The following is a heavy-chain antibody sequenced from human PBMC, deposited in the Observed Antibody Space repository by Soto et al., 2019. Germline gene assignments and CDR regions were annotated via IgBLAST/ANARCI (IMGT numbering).Heavy chain of an antibody. CDR1: GGSFSGYY. J-gene: IGHJ6*03. CDR3: SRGSSSFFYYMDV. D-gene: IGHD6-13*01. V-gene: IGHV4-34*01. Sequence: QVQLQQWGAGLLKPSETLSLNCAVYGGSFSGYYWSWIRQPPGKGLEWIGEINHSGSTNYNPSLKIRVTITVDTSKNQFSRKLSSVTAADTAVYYCSRGSSSFFYYMDVWGKGTTVTVSS. CDR2: INHSGST.